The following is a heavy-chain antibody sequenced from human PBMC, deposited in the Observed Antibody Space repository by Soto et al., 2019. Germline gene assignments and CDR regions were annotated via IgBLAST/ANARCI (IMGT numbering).Heavy chain of an antibody. Sequence: GGSLRLSCAASGFTFSSYWMSWVRQAPGKGLEWVANIKQDGSEKYYVDSVKGRFTISRDNSKNTLYLQMNSLRAEDTAVYYCAKDSNCSGGSCYAGGKYNWFDPWGQGTLVTVSS. D-gene: IGHD2-15*01. V-gene: IGHV3-7*05. J-gene: IGHJ5*02. CDR3: AKDSNCSGGSCYAGGKYNWFDP. CDR1: GFTFSSYW. CDR2: IKQDGSEK.